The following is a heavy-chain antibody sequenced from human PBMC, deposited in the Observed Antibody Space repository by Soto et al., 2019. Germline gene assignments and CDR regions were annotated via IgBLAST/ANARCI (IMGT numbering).Heavy chain of an antibody. J-gene: IGHJ5*02. Sequence: GASVTVSCKASGGTFSSYAISWVRRAPGQGLEWMGGIIPIFGTANYAQKFQGRVTITADESTSTAYMELSSLRSEDTAVYYCARSVWDCRSTSCYTQWFDPWGQGTLVTVSS. CDR3: ARSVWDCRSTSCYTQWFDP. V-gene: IGHV1-69*13. D-gene: IGHD2-2*02. CDR1: GGTFSSYA. CDR2: IIPIFGTA.